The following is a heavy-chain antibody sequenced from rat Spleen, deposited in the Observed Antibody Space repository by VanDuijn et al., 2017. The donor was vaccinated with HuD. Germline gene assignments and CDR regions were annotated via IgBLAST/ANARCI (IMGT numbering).Heavy chain of an antibody. CDR3: SPLPGHNLDY. J-gene: IGHJ2*01. V-gene: IGHV5-19*01. D-gene: IGHD1-4*01. CDR2: ISPTGGST. Sequence: EVQLVESGGGLVQPGNSLKLSCAASGFTFNNYGMHWIRQAPTKGLEWVTSISPTGGSTFYRDSVKGRFTVSRDIAKNTLYLQMDSLRSEDTATYYCSPLPGHNLDYWGQGVMVTVSS. CDR1: GFTFNNYG.